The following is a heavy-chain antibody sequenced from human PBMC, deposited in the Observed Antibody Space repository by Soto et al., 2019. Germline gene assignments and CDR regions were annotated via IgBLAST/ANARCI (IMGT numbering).Heavy chain of an antibody. CDR3: EREGKYSSSDAFDI. Sequence: VKVSCRASAGTFIRCPISCVRQAPGEVLVWMGGILPLSGTPNYGQKFQGRVTISADKSTSTVYMELSSLRSGDTAVYYCEREGKYSSSDAFDIWGQGTMVTVSS. J-gene: IGHJ3*02. V-gene: IGHV1-69*06. D-gene: IGHD6-6*01. CDR1: AGTFIRCP. CDR2: ILPLSGTP.